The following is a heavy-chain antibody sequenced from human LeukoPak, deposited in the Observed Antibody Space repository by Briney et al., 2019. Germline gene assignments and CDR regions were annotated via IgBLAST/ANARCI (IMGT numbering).Heavy chain of an antibody. CDR1: GYTFTSYG. Sequence: SVKVSCKASGYTFTSYGISWVRQAPGQGLKWMGGIIPIFGTANYAQKFQGRVTITADESTSTAYMELSSLRSEDTAVYYCARDRRDTIFGVARHPFDIWGQGTMVTVSS. CDR3: ARDRRDTIFGVARHPFDI. V-gene: IGHV1-69*13. D-gene: IGHD3-3*01. CDR2: IIPIFGTA. J-gene: IGHJ3*02.